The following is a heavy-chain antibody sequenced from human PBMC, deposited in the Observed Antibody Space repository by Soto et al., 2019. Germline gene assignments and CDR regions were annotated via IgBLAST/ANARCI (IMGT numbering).Heavy chain of an antibody. CDR3: ARSGDNYNRLDY. Sequence: GGSLRLSCEGSGFTFSDYYISWIRQAPGKGLEWISYGSNSGTFSRYADSVKGRFSISRDNTKNLLYLQMNSLRAEDTTVYYCARSGDNYNRLDYWGQGT. CDR2: GSNSGTFS. V-gene: IGHV3-11*06. J-gene: IGHJ4*02. D-gene: IGHD1-1*01. CDR1: GFTFSDYY.